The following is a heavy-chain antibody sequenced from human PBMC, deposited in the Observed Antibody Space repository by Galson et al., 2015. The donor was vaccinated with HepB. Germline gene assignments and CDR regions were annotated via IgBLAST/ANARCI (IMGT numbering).Heavy chain of an antibody. Sequence: SETLSLTCAVYGGSFSGYYWSWIRQPPGKGLEWIGEINHSGSTNYNPSLKSRATISVDTSKNQFSLKLSSVTAADTAVYYCARVGSWFGFDPWGQGTLVTVSS. CDR3: ARVGSWFGFDP. J-gene: IGHJ5*02. CDR2: INHSGST. V-gene: IGHV4-34*01. D-gene: IGHD3-10*01. CDR1: GGSFSGYY.